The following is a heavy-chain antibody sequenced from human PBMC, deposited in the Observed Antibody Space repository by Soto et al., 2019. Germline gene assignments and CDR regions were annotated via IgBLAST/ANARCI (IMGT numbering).Heavy chain of an antibody. D-gene: IGHD2-21*02. Sequence: PSETLSLTCTVSGGSISSEYYHWTWIRQAPGKGLEWIGYVHRTGSVHYNPSLQSRLTMSVDTSKNLFSLNLSSVTAADTAVYFCAREDDGGDRDYYGLDVWGQGTTVTVSS. V-gene: IGHV4-30-4*01. CDR1: GGSISSEYYH. J-gene: IGHJ6*02. CDR3: AREDDGGDRDYYGLDV. CDR2: VHRTGSV.